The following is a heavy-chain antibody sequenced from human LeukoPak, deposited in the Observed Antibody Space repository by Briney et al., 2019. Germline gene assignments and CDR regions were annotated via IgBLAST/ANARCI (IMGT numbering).Heavy chain of an antibody. CDR1: GYTFTSYY. CDR2: INPSGGST. J-gene: IGHJ6*02. V-gene: IGHV1-46*01. Sequence: ASVKVSCKASGYTFTSYYMHWVRQAPGQGLEWMGIINPSGGSTSYAQKLQGRVTMTRDTSTSTVYMELSSLRSEDTAVYYCARVVGCSSTSCVLRMDVWGQGTTVTVSS. D-gene: IGHD2-2*01. CDR3: ARVVGCSSTSCVLRMDV.